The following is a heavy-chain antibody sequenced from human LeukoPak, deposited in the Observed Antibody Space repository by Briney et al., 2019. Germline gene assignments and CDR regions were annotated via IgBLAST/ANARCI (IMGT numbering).Heavy chain of an antibody. V-gene: IGHV3-48*02. CDR3: ARDITMLRGVLFDY. CDR2: ISGSSGTI. Sequence: PGGSLRLSCAASGLTFSTYSMNWVRQAPGKGLEWVSYISGSSGTIFYADSVKGRFTISRDNAKDSLYLQLDSLRDEDTAVYYCARDITMLRGVLFDYWGQGVLVTVSS. J-gene: IGHJ4*02. D-gene: IGHD3-10*01. CDR1: GLTFSTYS.